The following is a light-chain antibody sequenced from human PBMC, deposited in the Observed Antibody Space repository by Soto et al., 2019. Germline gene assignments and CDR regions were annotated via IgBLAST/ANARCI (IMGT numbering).Light chain of an antibody. CDR1: QSVSSN. J-gene: IGKJ1*01. V-gene: IGKV3-20*01. CDR3: QQYGSSPT. Sequence: ERVMTQSPATMAVSLGERATLCCRASQSVSSNLAWYQQKPGQSPRLLMSGASKRATGVPDRFSGSGSGTDFTLTISRLEPEDFAVYYCQQYGSSPTFGQGTKVDIK. CDR2: GAS.